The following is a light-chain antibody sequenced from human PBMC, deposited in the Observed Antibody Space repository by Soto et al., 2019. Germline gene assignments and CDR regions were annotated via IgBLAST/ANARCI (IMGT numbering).Light chain of an antibody. CDR1: SSDVGGYNY. J-gene: IGLJ2*01. CDR2: EVS. CDR3: SSYAGSNNLGV. Sequence: QSALTQPPSASGSPGQSVTISCTGTSSDVGGYNYVSWYQQHPGKAPKLMIYEVSKRPSAVPDRFSGSKSGTTASLTVSGLQAEDEADYYCSSYAGSNNLGVFGGGTKLTVL. V-gene: IGLV2-8*01.